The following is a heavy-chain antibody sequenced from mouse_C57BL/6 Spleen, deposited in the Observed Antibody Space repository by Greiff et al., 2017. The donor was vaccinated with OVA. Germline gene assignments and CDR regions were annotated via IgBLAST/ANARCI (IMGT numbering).Heavy chain of an antibody. CDR1: GFTFSSYG. V-gene: IGHV5-6*01. CDR2: ISSGGSYT. Sequence: EVNVVESGGDLVKPGGSLKLSCAASGFTFSSYGMSWVRQTPDKRLEWVATISSGGSYTYYPDSVKGRFTISRDNAKNTLYLQMSSLKSEDTAMYYCARHELFDYWGQGTTLTVSS. CDR3: ARHELFDY. J-gene: IGHJ2*01.